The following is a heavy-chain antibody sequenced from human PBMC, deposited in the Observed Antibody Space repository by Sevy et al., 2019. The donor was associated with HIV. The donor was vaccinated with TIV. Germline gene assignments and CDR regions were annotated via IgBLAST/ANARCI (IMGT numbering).Heavy chain of an antibody. CDR2: HKSKTDGGTT. J-gene: IGHJ3*02. CDR3: TTSDTGSYYTVLAFDI. V-gene: IGHV3-15*01. CDR1: GFTFSNAW. Sequence: GGSLRLSCAASGFTFSNAWMSWVRRAPEKGLEWVGHHKSKTDGGTTDYAAPVKGRFTISRDDSKNTLYLQMNSLKTEDTAVYYCTTSDTGSYYTVLAFDIWGQGTMVTVSS. D-gene: IGHD1-26*01.